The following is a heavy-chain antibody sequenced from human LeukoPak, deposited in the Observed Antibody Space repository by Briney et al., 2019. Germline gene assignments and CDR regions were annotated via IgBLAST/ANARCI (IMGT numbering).Heavy chain of an antibody. V-gene: IGHV1-2*02. CDR2: INPNTGGT. CDR1: GYTFTGYY. Sequence: VSVKVSCKASGYTFTGYYMHWVRQAPGQGLEWMGWINPNTGGTNYAQKFQGRVTMTRDTSISTAYMELSRLRSDDTAVYYCARVPTTRGWFDPWGQGTLVTVSS. J-gene: IGHJ5*02. D-gene: IGHD1-14*01. CDR3: ARVPTTRGWFDP.